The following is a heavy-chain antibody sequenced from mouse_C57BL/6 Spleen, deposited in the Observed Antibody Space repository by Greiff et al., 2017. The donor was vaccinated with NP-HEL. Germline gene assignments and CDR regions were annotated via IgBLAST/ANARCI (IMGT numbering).Heavy chain of an antibody. Sequence: EVQLQQSGPELVKPGASVKISCKASGYTFTDYYMNWVKQSHGKSLEWIGDINPNNGGTSYNQKFKGKATLTVDKSSSTAYMELRSLTSEDSAVYYCARVRGGYDYDAMDYWGQGTSVTVSS. CDR2: INPNNGGT. J-gene: IGHJ4*01. D-gene: IGHD3-1*01. CDR3: ARVRGGYDYDAMDY. V-gene: IGHV1-26*01. CDR1: GYTFTDYY.